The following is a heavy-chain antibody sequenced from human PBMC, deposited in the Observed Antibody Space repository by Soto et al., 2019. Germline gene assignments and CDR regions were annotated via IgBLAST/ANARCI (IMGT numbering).Heavy chain of an antibody. V-gene: IGHV4-34*01. CDR2: INHSGST. Sequence: TSETLSLTCAVYGGSFSGYYWSWIRQPPGKGLEWIGEINHSGSTNYNPSLKSRVTISVDTSKNQFSLKLSSVTAADTAVYYCARVSSVLPMTSSLDWFDPWGQGTLVTVSS. CDR3: ARVSSVLPMTSSLDWFDP. CDR1: GGSFSGYY. D-gene: IGHD6-13*01. J-gene: IGHJ5*02.